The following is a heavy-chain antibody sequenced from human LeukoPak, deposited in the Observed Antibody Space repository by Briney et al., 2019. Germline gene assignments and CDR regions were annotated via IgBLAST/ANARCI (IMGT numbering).Heavy chain of an antibody. CDR3: ARELSDITMVRGVIPFDY. Sequence: ASVKVSCKASGYTFTSYGISWVRQAPGQGLEWMGWISAYNGNTNYAQKLQGSVTMTTDTSTSTAYMELRSLRSDDTAVYYCARELSDITMVRGVIPFDYWGQGTLVTVSS. D-gene: IGHD3-10*01. CDR2: ISAYNGNT. V-gene: IGHV1-18*01. CDR1: GYTFTSYG. J-gene: IGHJ4*02.